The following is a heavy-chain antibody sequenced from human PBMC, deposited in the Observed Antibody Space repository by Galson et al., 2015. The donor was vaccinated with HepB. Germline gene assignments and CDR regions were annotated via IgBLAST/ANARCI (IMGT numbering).Heavy chain of an antibody. CDR2: ISSSSSTI. Sequence: SLRLSCAASGFTFSSYSMNWVRQAPGKGLEWVSYISSSSSTIYYADSVKGRFTISRDNAKNSLYLQMNSLRAEDTAVYYCARVAGSGSYSLRYYYYYYMDVWGKGTTVTVSS. V-gene: IGHV3-48*01. D-gene: IGHD3-10*01. CDR1: GFTFSSYS. CDR3: ARVAGSGSYSLRYYYYYYMDV. J-gene: IGHJ6*03.